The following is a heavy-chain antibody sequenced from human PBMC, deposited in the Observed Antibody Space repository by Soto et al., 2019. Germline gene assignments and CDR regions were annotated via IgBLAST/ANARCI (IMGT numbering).Heavy chain of an antibody. V-gene: IGHV1-46*01. J-gene: IGHJ4*02. D-gene: IGHD4-17*01. CDR2: ITPSSGST. Sequence: GASVKVSCKASGYTFTTYYMHWLRQARGQGLEWMGIITPSSGSTRYEQKFQDRVTMTRDTSTSTVYMELSSLRSEDTAVYYCARAVSTQTAPTDYWGQGTLVTVSS. CDR1: GYTFTTYY. CDR3: ARAVSTQTAPTDY.